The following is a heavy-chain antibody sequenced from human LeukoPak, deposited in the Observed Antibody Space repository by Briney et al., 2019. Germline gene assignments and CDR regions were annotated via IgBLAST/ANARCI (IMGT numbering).Heavy chain of an antibody. CDR3: ARALEYCSCMDV. Sequence: SETLPLTCAVYGGSFSGYYWSWIRQPPGKGLEWIGEINHSGSTNYNPSLKSRVTISVDTSKNQFSLKLNSVTAADTAVYYCARALEYCSCMDVWGKGTTVTVSS. CDR2: INHSGST. J-gene: IGHJ6*04. CDR1: GGSFSGYY. V-gene: IGHV4-34*01. D-gene: IGHD2/OR15-2a*01.